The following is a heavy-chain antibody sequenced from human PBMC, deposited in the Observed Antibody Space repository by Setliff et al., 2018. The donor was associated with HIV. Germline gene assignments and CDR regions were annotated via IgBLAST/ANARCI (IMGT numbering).Heavy chain of an antibody. Sequence: GGSLRLSCAASRFDFNNYWMCWVRQAPGKGLEWVANIGQDGSEKNYVDSVKGRFTISRDNGKKSLYLQMDSLRDEDTAVYYCAREKFENGDYEFVSTFDSWGQGTLVTVSS. CDR3: AREKFENGDYEFVSTFDS. CDR2: IGQDGSEK. V-gene: IGHV3-7*01. D-gene: IGHD4-17*01. CDR1: RFDFNNYW. J-gene: IGHJ4*02.